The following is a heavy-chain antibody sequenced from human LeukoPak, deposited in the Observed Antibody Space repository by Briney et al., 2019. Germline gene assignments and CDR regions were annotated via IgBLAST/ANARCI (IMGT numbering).Heavy chain of an antibody. CDR3: ARDGPTSMYDSSGYYHLGY. D-gene: IGHD3-22*01. V-gene: IGHV1-2*04. Sequence: GASVKVSCEASEYTFTGYYMHWVRQAPGQGLEWMGWINPNSGGTNYVQKFQGWVTMTRDTSISTAYMELSRLRSDDTAVYYCARDGPTSMYDSSGYYHLGYWGQGTLVTVSS. CDR1: EYTFTGYY. J-gene: IGHJ4*02. CDR2: INPNSGGT.